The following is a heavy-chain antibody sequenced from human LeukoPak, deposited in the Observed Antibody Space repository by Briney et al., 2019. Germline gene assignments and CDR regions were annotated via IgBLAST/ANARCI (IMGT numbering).Heavy chain of an antibody. V-gene: IGHV3-23*01. CDR3: VSQTVVGYYDFWSGYYPETDY. J-gene: IGHJ4*02. CDR1: GFTFSSYA. CDR2: ISGSGGST. Sequence: PGGSLRLSCAASGFTFSSYAMSWVRQAPGKGLEWVSAISGSGGSTYYADSVKGRFTISRDNSKNTLYLQMNSLRAEDTAVYYCVSQTVVGYYDFWSGYYPETDYWGQGTLVTVSS. D-gene: IGHD3-3*01.